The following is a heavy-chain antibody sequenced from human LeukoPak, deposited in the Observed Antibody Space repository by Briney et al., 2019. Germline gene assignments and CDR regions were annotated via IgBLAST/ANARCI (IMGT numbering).Heavy chain of an antibody. V-gene: IGHV3-23*01. J-gene: IGHJ4*01. CDR3: AKDSRGYSYGTFDH. D-gene: IGHD5-18*01. CDR1: GFTFSSYA. Sequence: PGGSLRLSCAASGFTFSSYAMSWVRQAPGKGLEWVSAISGSGGSTYYADSVKGRFAISRDNSKNTLYLQLSSLRAEDTAVYYCAKDSRGYSYGTFDHWGQGTLVIVSS. CDR2: ISGSGGST.